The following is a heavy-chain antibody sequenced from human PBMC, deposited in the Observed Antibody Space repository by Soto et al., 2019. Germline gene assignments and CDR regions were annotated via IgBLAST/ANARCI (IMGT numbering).Heavy chain of an antibody. D-gene: IGHD4-17*01. CDR3: ARSRNVAEFNDYGGNYHGFDI. Sequence: QVQLEQSGAEVKKAGSSVKVSCKAFGGSVNSHAISWVRQAPGQGLEWMGGIIPMFGTPTYAQRFQAGVTISADESTSTVYLDLSSLRYEDQAMYYCARSRNVAEFNDYGGNYHGFDIWGQGTMVTVSS. V-gene: IGHV1-69*01. CDR1: GGSVNSHA. J-gene: IGHJ3*02. CDR2: IIPMFGTP.